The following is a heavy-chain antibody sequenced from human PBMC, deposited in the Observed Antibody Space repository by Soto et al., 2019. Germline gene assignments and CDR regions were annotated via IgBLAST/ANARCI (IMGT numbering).Heavy chain of an antibody. V-gene: IGHV4-59*11. J-gene: IGHJ4*02. CDR1: GDSISSHY. D-gene: IGHD5-18*01. CDR2: IYHSGIT. Sequence: PSETLSLTCTVSGDSISSHYWNWIRQPPGKGLEWIGYIYHSGITSSNPTLKSRVTMSLDTSRKQFSLNLNSVTAADTAVYYCATLDTANDYWGQGTQVTVSS. CDR3: ATLDTANDY.